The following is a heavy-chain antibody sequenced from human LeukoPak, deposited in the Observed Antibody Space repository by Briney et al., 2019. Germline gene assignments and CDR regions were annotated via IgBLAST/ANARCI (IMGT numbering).Heavy chain of an antibody. Sequence: PGGSLRLSCAASGFTFSSYWMSWVSQAPGKGLEWVANIKQDGSEKYYVDSVKGRFTISRDNAKNSLYLQMNSLRAEDTAVYYCARDGFSGWYGIHDYWGQGTLVTVSS. J-gene: IGHJ4*02. D-gene: IGHD6-19*01. CDR2: IKQDGSEK. V-gene: IGHV3-7*01. CDR3: ARDGFSGWYGIHDY. CDR1: GFTFSSYW.